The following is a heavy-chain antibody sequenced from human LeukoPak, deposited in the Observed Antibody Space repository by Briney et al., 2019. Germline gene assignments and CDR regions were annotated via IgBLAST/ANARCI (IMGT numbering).Heavy chain of an antibody. CDR2: MYYSGST. CDR1: GGSISSGSYY. V-gene: IGHV4-39*02. Sequence: SETLSLTCTVSGGSISSGSYYWGWIRQPPGKGLEWIGSMYYSGSTYYNPSLKSRVTISVDTSKNQFSLKLSSVTAADTAVYYCARDYVYDRNWFDPWGQGTLVTVSS. CDR3: ARDYVYDRNWFDP. J-gene: IGHJ5*02. D-gene: IGHD2-8*01.